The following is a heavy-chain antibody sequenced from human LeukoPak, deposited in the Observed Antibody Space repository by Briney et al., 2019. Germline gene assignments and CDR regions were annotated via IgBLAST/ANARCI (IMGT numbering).Heavy chain of an antibody. V-gene: IGHV3-23*01. CDR3: AKTESSSYFYTYFNY. CDR1: GFTFSTYA. Sequence: GGSLRLSCVASGFTFSTYAMSWVRQAPGKGLEWVSSISGSGGSTYYADSVKGRFTMSRDNSKNTLYLQMNSLRPEDTAVYYCAKTESSSYFYTYFNYWGQGTLVTVSS. D-gene: IGHD3-22*01. J-gene: IGHJ4*02. CDR2: ISGSGGST.